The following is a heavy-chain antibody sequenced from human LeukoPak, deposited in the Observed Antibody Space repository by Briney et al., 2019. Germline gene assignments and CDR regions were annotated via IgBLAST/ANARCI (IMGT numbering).Heavy chain of an antibody. J-gene: IGHJ5*02. CDR3: VRGAGNNWFDP. V-gene: IGHV3-33*08. Sequence: GRSLRLPCAASGFTFSSYGMHWVRQAPGKGLEWVAVIWYDGSNKYYADSVKGRFTIPRDNSKNTLYLQMNSLRAEDTAVYYCVRGAGNNWFDPWGQGTLVTVSS. CDR1: GFTFSSYG. D-gene: IGHD6-19*01. CDR2: IWYDGSNK.